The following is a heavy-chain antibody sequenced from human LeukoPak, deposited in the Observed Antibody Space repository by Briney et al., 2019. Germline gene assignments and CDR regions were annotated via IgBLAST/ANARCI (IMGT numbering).Heavy chain of an antibody. D-gene: IGHD6-19*01. J-gene: IGHJ4*02. Sequence: AASVKLSCKASGYTFTSFGISWVRQAPGQGLEWMGWITAYNGNTNYAQKLQGRVTMATDPSTSTAYMELRSLRSDDTAVYYCARGAGGWARDDYCGQGTLGTVSS. CDR1: GYTFTSFG. CDR2: ITAYNGNT. V-gene: IGHV1-18*01. CDR3: ARGAGGWARDDY.